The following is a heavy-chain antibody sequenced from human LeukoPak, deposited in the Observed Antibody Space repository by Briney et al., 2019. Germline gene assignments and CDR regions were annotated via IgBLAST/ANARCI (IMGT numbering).Heavy chain of an antibody. CDR1: GFTFSSYA. Sequence: GGSLRLSCAASGFTFSSYAMSWVRQAPGKGLGWVSAISGSGGSTYYADSVKGRFTISRDNSKNTLYLQMNSLRAEDTAVYYCAKGTRHCSSTSCYPSFDYWGQGTLVSVSS. D-gene: IGHD2-2*01. CDR2: ISGSGGST. CDR3: AKGTRHCSSTSCYPSFDY. V-gene: IGHV3-23*01. J-gene: IGHJ4*02.